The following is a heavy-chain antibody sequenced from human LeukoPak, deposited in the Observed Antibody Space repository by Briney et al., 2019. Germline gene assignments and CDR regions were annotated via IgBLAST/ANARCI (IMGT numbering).Heavy chain of an antibody. CDR1: GYTFTIYA. D-gene: IGHD6-25*01. Sequence: ASVKVSFTASGYTFTIYAMHWVRQAPGQRLEWMGWINAGNGNTKYSQKFQGRVTITRDTSASTAYMELSSLRSEDAAVYYCARSQPSGGYYYYGMDVWGKGTTVTVSS. V-gene: IGHV1-3*01. J-gene: IGHJ6*04. CDR3: ARSQPSGGYYYYGMDV. CDR2: INAGNGNT.